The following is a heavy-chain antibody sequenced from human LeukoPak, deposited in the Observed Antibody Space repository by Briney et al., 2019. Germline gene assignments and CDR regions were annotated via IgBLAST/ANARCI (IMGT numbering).Heavy chain of an antibody. D-gene: IGHD5-18*01. CDR3: AREGLGYSYDY. J-gene: IGHJ4*02. Sequence: GGSLRLSCAASGFTFSNYWMHWVRQAPGKGLMWVPRVHSDGSYTNYADSVKGRFTISRDNAKSTLYLQMNSLRAEDTAVYYCAREGLGYSYDYWGQGTLVTVSS. CDR1: GFTFSNYW. CDR2: VHSDGSYT. V-gene: IGHV3-74*01.